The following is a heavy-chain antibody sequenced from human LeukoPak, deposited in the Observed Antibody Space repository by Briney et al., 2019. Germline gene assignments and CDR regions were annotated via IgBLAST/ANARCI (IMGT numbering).Heavy chain of an antibody. CDR1: GFTFSSYA. J-gene: IGHJ4*02. V-gene: IGHV3-64D*06. Sequence: GGSLRLSCSASGFTFSSYAMHWVRQAPGKGLEYVSAISSNGGSTYHADSVKGRFTISRDNSKNTLYLQMSSLRAEDTAVYYCVKSSSTVTPDYWGQGTLVTVSS. D-gene: IGHD4-17*01. CDR3: VKSSSTVTPDY. CDR2: ISSNGGST.